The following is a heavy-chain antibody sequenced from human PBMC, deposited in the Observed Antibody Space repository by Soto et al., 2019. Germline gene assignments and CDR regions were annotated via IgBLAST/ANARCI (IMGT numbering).Heavy chain of an antibody. V-gene: IGHV3-23*01. CDR1: GFTFSTYA. J-gene: IGHJ4*02. Sequence: EVQLSESGGGLVQPGGSLRLSCGVSGFTFSTYAMSWVRQAPGKGLEWVSAISGSGNKTFYADSVKGRFTISRDNSKNTLHLHMSSLRVEDTAVYYCVRGVRLHFDLWGQGTLVTVSS. CDR3: VRGVRLHFDL. CDR2: ISGSGNKT.